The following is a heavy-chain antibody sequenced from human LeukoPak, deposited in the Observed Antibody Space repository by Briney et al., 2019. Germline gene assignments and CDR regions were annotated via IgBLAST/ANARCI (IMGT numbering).Heavy chain of an antibody. Sequence: TSETLSLTCTVFGGSISSYYWSWIRQPPGKGPEWIGYISYSGSTNYNPSLKSRVTISVDTSKNQFSLKLSSVTAADTAVYYCARHDCSGGSCYLPSHYWGQGTLVTVYS. D-gene: IGHD2-15*01. CDR3: ARHDCSGGSCYLPSHY. V-gene: IGHV4-59*08. J-gene: IGHJ4*02. CDR2: ISYSGST. CDR1: GGSISSYY.